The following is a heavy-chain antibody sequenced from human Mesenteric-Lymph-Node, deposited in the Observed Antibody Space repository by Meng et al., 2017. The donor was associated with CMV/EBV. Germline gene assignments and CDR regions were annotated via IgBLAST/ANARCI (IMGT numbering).Heavy chain of an antibody. Sequence: LSLTCGVYGGSFSGYYWGWVRQPPGKGLEWVAVISYDGSNKYYADSVKGRFTISRDNSKNTLYLQMTSLRAEDTAVYYCAREFDWELQYYYYGMDVWGQGTTVTVSS. CDR3: AREFDWELQYYYYGMDV. J-gene: IGHJ6*02. V-gene: IGHV3-30*03. CDR1: GGSFSGYY. D-gene: IGHD1-26*01. CDR2: ISYDGSNK.